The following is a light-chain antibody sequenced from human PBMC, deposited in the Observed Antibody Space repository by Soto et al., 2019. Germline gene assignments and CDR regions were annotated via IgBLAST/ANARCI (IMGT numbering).Light chain of an antibody. J-gene: IGKJ5*01. Sequence: IVLTQSPDTLSFSPGERATLSCRASQSFGTRLAWYQHKTGQAPSLLMSGASSRATGIPDRFSGSGSETDFTLTISRLEPEDFALYYCQHYQVGQPIAFGRGTRLEI. V-gene: IGKV3-20*01. CDR1: QSFGTR. CDR2: GAS. CDR3: QHYQVGQPIA.